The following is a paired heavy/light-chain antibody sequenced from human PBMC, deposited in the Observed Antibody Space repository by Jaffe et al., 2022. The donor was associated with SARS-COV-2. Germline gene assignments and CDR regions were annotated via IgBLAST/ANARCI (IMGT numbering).Light chain of an antibody. V-gene: IGLV1-47*01. CDR2: RNN. J-gene: IGLJ3*02. CDR3: AAWDDILSGPV. CDR1: ISNIDTNY. Sequence: QSVLTQPPSASGTPGQRVTISCSGGISNIDTNYVYWYQQLPGTAPKLLIYRNNQRPSGVPDRFSGSKSDTSASLAISGLRSEDEADYYCAAWDDILSGPVFGGGTKLTVL.
Heavy chain of an antibody. CDR1: GYMFTSFG. CDR3: AREGERYYGSGSHANNGMDV. D-gene: IGHD3-10*01. J-gene: IGHJ6*02. CDR2: IGPYNGNT. Sequence: QVQLVQSGAEVKKPGASVKVSCKASGYMFTSFGISWVRQAPGQGLEWMGWIGPYNGNTKYAQKLRDRVTISTDTSTSTAYMELRSLRSDDTAVYYCAREGERYYGSGSHANNGMDVWGRGTTVTVSS. V-gene: IGHV1-18*01.